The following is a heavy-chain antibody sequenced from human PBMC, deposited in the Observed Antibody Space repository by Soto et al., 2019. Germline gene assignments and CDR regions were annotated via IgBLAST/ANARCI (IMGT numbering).Heavy chain of an antibody. CDR1: GFTFSSYA. D-gene: IGHD6-13*01. V-gene: IGHV3-23*01. CDR3: VYPPGIAATTWFDP. CDR2: ISGSGGST. Sequence: GGSLRLSCAASGFTFSSYAMSWVRQAPGKGLEWVSAISGSGGSTYYADSVKGRFTISRDNSKNTLYLKMNSLRAEDTAVYYCVYPPGIAATTWFDPWGQGTLVTVSS. J-gene: IGHJ5*02.